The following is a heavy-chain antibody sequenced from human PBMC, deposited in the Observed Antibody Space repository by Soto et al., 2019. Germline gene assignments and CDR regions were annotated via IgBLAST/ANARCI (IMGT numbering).Heavy chain of an antibody. CDR3: ARVRSEGYDFWSGYYTGGWPDYYYYGMDV. Sequence: GASVKVSCKASGYTFTGYYRHWVRQAPGQGLEWMGWINPNSGGTNYAQKFQGWVTMTRDTSISTAYMELSRLRSDDTAVYYCARVRSEGYDFWSGYYTGGWPDYYYYGMDVWGQGTTVTVSS. CDR2: INPNSGGT. V-gene: IGHV1-2*04. D-gene: IGHD3-3*01. CDR1: GYTFTGYY. J-gene: IGHJ6*02.